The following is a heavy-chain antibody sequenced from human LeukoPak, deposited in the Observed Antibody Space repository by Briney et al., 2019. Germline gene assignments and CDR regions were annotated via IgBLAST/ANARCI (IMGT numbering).Heavy chain of an antibody. Sequence: QAGGYLRLSCAASGFTHSSYAMIWVRQAPGKGREWVSAISGSGGSTYYADSMKGRFTISRDNSKNTLYLQMNSLRAEDSAVYYCATALVVTGYYYYYMDVWGKGTTVTVSS. V-gene: IGHV3-23*01. CDR1: GFTHSSYA. D-gene: IGHD4-23*01. CDR3: ATALVVTGYYYYYMDV. CDR2: ISGSGGST. J-gene: IGHJ6*03.